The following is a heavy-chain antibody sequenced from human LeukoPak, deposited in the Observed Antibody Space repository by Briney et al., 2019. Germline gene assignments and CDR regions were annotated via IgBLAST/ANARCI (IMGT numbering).Heavy chain of an antibody. J-gene: IGHJ5*02. V-gene: IGHV4-59*01. CDR2: IYYSGST. CDR1: GGSISSYY. CDR3: AGEHLDYGGNGDWFDP. Sequence: PSETLSLTCTVSGGSISSYYWSWIRQPPGKGLEWIGYIYYSGSTNYNPSLKSRVTLSVDTSKNQFSLKLSSVTAADTAVYYSAGEHLDYGGNGDWFDPWGQGTLVTVSS. D-gene: IGHD4-23*01.